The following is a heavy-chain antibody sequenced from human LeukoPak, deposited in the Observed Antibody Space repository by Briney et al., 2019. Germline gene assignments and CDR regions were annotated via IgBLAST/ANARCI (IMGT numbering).Heavy chain of an antibody. CDR2: VGISSGNT. D-gene: IGHD3-10*01. CDR1: GFTFSDYS. CDR3: ARRGVVIRAVILLAFHNEAHYFDY. J-gene: IGHJ4*02. V-gene: IGHV3-48*01. Sequence: GGSLRLSCGASGFTFSDYSMNWVRQAPGKGLEWISYVGISSGNTNYADSVKGRFTISRDDSKNTLYLQMNSLRAEDTAVYFCARRGVVIRAVILLAFHNEAHYFDYWGRGTLVTVSS.